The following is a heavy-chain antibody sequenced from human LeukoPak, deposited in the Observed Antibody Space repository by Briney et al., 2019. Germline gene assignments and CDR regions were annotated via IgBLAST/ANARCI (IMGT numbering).Heavy chain of an antibody. CDR2: IHPSGCST. CDR3: AREGSWRYFDWLPSAPPTDNWFDP. J-gene: IGHJ5*02. D-gene: IGHD3-9*01. Sequence: ASVKVSCKASGYTLTSYYMHWVRQAPGQGLEWMGIIHPSGCSTSYAQKFQGRVTMTRDMSTSTVYMELSSLRSEDTAVYYCAREGSWRYFDWLPSAPPTDNWFDPWGQGTLVTVSS. CDR1: GYTLTSYY. V-gene: IGHV1-46*01.